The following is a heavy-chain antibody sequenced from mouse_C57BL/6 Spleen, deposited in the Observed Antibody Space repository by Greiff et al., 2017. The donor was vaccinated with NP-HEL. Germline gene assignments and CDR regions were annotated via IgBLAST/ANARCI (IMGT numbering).Heavy chain of an antibody. CDR3: TRKSPYYYGSSYWFAD. Sequence: VKLQESGAELVRPGASVTLSCKASGYTFTDYEMHWVKQTPVHGLEWIGAIDPETGGTAYNQKFKGKAILTADKSSSTAYMELRSLTSEDSAVYYGTRKSPYYYGSSYWFADWGQGTLVTVSA. D-gene: IGHD1-1*01. CDR2: IDPETGGT. J-gene: IGHJ3*01. CDR1: GYTFTDYE. V-gene: IGHV1-15*01.